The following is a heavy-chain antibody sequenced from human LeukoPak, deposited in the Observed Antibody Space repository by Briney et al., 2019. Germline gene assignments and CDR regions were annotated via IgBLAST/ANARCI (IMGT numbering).Heavy chain of an antibody. CDR3: AKTYCSSTSCYGDRYFDY. V-gene: IGHV3-23*01. J-gene: IGHJ4*02. Sequence: GGSLRLSCAASGFTFSSYAMSWVRQAPGKGLEWVSAISGSGGSTYYADSVKGRFTISRDNSKNTLYLQMNSLRAEDTAVYYCAKTYCSSTSCYGDRYFDYWGQGTLVTVSS. D-gene: IGHD2-2*01. CDR1: GFTFSSYA. CDR2: ISGSGGST.